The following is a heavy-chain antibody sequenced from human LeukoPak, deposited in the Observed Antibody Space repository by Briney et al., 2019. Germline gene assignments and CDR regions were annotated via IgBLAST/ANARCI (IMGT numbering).Heavy chain of an antibody. D-gene: IGHD6-13*01. CDR2: IYYSGST. CDR3: ARAAAGWTFDY. Sequence: SETLSLTCTVSGGSISSYYWSWIRQPPGKGLEWIGYIYYSGSTYYNPSLKSRVTISVDTSKNQFSLKLSSVTAADTAVYYCARAAAGWTFDYWGQGTLVTVSS. CDR1: GGSISSYY. J-gene: IGHJ4*02. V-gene: IGHV4-59*12.